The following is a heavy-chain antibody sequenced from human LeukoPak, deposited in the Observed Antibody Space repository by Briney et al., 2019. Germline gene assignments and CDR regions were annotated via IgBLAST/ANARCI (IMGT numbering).Heavy chain of an antibody. CDR2: IKQDGSEK. Sequence: GGSLRLSCAASTFTFSNYWMSWVRQAPGKGLEWVANIKQDGSEKYYVDSVKGRFTISRDNAKNSLYLQMNSLRAEDTAVYYCARDSYDSSGPEAFDIWGQGTMVTVSS. CDR1: TFTFSNYW. D-gene: IGHD3-22*01. CDR3: ARDSYDSSGPEAFDI. V-gene: IGHV3-7*01. J-gene: IGHJ3*02.